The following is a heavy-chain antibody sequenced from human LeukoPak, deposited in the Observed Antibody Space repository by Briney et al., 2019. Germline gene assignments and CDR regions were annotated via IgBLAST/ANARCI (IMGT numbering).Heavy chain of an antibody. Sequence: GGTLRLTCAASRFTFSSYGMSWVRQAPGKGLEWVSGISASDGRTYYADSVKGRFTISRDNSKNTLYLQMNSLRAEDTAVYYCGALSGTTPLGGVGGQGTLVTVSS. CDR2: ISASDGRT. J-gene: IGHJ4*02. D-gene: IGHD1-1*01. V-gene: IGHV3-23*01. CDR3: GALSGTTPLGGV. CDR1: RFTFSSYG.